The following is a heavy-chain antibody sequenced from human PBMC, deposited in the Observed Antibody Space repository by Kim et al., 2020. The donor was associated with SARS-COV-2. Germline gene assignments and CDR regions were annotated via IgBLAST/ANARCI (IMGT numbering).Heavy chain of an antibody. CDR3: AKPPPIAVAGRYFFDF. Sequence: GGSVRLSCAASGFTFSNYAMSWVRQAPGKGLEWVSSISGSGGNTYSADSVKGRFTISRDNSKNTLYLQMNSLRAEDTAVYYCAKPPPIAVAGRYFFDFWGQGTLVTVSS. V-gene: IGHV3-23*01. CDR2: ISGSGGNT. CDR1: GFTFSNYA. D-gene: IGHD6-19*01. J-gene: IGHJ4*02.